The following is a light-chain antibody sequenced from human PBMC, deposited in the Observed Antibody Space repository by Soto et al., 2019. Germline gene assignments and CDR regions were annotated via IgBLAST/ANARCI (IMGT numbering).Light chain of an antibody. Sequence: EIMVTQSPATLSVSTGERATLSCRASQSVNSHLAWYQQKPGQAPRLLIYGAYYRATGIPARFSGSGSGTDFTLTISSLQSEDFAVYYCQQYDNWPPFTFGPGTKVDI. CDR3: QQYDNWPPFT. J-gene: IGKJ3*01. V-gene: IGKV3-15*01. CDR2: GAY. CDR1: QSVNSH.